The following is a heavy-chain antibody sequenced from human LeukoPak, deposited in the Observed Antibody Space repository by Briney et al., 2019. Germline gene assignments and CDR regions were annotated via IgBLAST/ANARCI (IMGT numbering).Heavy chain of an antibody. D-gene: IGHD3-22*01. Sequence: GGSLRLSCAASTFTFSRYTMTWVRQAPGKGLEWVSAISPTGASTYYADSVKGRFTISRDNPKNTLYLQMNSLRAEDTAVYFCAKRGVVIRVILVGFHKEAYYFDSWGQGALVTVSS. CDR3: AKRGVVIRVILVGFHKEAYYFDS. CDR1: TFTFSRYT. CDR2: ISPTGAST. V-gene: IGHV3-23*01. J-gene: IGHJ4*02.